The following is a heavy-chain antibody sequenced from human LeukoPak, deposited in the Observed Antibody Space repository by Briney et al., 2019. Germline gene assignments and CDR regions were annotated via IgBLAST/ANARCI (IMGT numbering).Heavy chain of an antibody. V-gene: IGHV4-34*01. CDR2: INHSGST. CDR3: ARDSTRIPAYYGMDV. CDR1: GGSFSGYY. Sequence: SETLSLTCAVYGGSFSGYYWSWIRQPPGKGLEWIGEINHSGSTNYNPSLKSRVTISVDTSKDQFSLKLSSVTAADTAVYYCARDSTRIPAYYGMDVWGQGTTVTVSS. J-gene: IGHJ6*02. D-gene: IGHD2-21*01.